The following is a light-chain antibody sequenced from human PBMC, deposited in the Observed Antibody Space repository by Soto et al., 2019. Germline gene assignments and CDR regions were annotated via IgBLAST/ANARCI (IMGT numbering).Light chain of an antibody. CDR1: QSVSSN. CDR3: QQYNNWPIT. V-gene: IGKV3-15*01. CDR2: GAS. Sequence: DIMMKQSPATLSVSPGERVTLSCRASQSVSSNLAWYQQKPGQAPRLLIYGASTRATGIPARFSGSGPGTEFTLTISSLQSEDFAVYYCQQYNNWPITFGQGTRREI. J-gene: IGKJ5*01.